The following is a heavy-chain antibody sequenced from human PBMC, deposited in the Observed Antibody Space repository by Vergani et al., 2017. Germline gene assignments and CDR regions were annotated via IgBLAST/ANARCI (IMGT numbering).Heavy chain of an antibody. CDR1: GDSIISRSYY. CDR2: IYNSGNG. CDR3: ASGKYYSGSTSHFRGRYFDV. D-gene: IGHD3-10*01. J-gene: IGHJ2*01. Sequence: QVQLQESGPGLVKASETLSLTCTVSGDSIISRSYYWGWIRQPPGKGLEWIGRIYNSGNGDSSSSLKSRVTISADTSKNQFSLRLTSVTAADTAVYYCASGKYYSGSTSHFRGRYFDVWGRGTLVTVPS. V-gene: IGHV4-39*01.